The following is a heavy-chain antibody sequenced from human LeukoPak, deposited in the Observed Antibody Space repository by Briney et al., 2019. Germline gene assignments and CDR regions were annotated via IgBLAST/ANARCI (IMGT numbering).Heavy chain of an antibody. CDR3: ARVSGYYDFWSGIMGFDP. Sequence: PSETLSLTCTVSGGSISSYYWSWIRQPPGKGLEWIGYIYYSGSTNYNPSLKSRVTISVDTSKNQFSLKLSSVTAADTAVYYCARVSGYYDFWSGIMGFDPWGQGTLVTVSS. CDR1: GGSISSYY. J-gene: IGHJ5*02. D-gene: IGHD3-3*01. CDR2: IYYSGST. V-gene: IGHV4-59*01.